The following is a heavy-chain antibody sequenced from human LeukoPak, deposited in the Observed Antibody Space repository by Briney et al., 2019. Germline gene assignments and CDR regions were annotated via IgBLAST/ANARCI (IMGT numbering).Heavy chain of an antibody. V-gene: IGHV4-59*08. D-gene: IGHD2-2*01. J-gene: IGHJ3*02. Sequence: SETQSLTCTVSGGSINDHYWSWIRQPPGKGLEWIGYIYYSGSTNYNPSLKSRVTISVDTSKNQFSLKLSSVTAADTAVYYCARACSSTSCYRKDAFDIWGQGTMVTVSS. CDR2: IYYSGST. CDR3: ARACSSTSCYRKDAFDI. CDR1: GGSINDHY.